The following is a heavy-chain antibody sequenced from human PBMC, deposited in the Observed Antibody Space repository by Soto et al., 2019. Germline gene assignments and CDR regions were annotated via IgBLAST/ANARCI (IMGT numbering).Heavy chain of an antibody. CDR1: GYTFTGYY. D-gene: IGHD5-12*01. V-gene: IGHV1-2*02. CDR3: PRSSSSGYDEFNY. CDR2: LNPNSGGT. Sequence: ASVKVSCKASGYTFTGYYMHWVAQAPGQGHQRMRWLNPNSGGTNYAQKFQGRVTMTRAPSISTAYMELSRLRADDTAVYYCPRSSSSGYDEFNYFGQGTLVTASS. J-gene: IGHJ4*02.